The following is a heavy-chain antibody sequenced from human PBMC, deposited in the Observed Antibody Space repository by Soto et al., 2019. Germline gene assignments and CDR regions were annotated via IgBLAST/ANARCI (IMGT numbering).Heavy chain of an antibody. Sequence: GGSLRLSCAAAGFTFTDYAMHWVRQAPGKGLEWVAVTSYDGNTNYYADSVKTRFTISRDNSKNTLYLQMNSLRTEDTAVYYCAREPTDSTSALDYWGQGILVTVSS. D-gene: IGHD5-18*01. J-gene: IGHJ4*02. CDR3: AREPTDSTSALDY. V-gene: IGHV3-30-3*01. CDR2: TSYDGNTN. CDR1: GFTFTDYA.